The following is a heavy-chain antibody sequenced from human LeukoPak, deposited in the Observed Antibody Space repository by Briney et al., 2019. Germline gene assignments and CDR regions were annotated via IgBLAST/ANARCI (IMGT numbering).Heavy chain of an antibody. V-gene: IGHV3-7*03. D-gene: IGHD3-16*01. CDR3: AKVLRYDYVWGSYSD. J-gene: IGHJ4*02. CDR1: GFTFSSNW. Sequence: PGGSLRLSCAASGFTFSSNWMSWVRQAPGKGLEWVANIKEDGSGKNYVDSVKGRFTISRDNAKNSLYLQMNSLRAEDTALYYCAKVLRYDYVWGSYSDWGQGTLATVSS. CDR2: IKEDGSGK.